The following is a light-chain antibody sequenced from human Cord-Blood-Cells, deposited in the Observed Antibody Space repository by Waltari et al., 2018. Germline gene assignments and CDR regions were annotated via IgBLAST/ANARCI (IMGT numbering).Light chain of an antibody. CDR1: QSVSSN. Sequence: EIVMSQSPATLSVSPGERATFSWPASQSVSSNLAWYQQKPGQPPRLLIYGASTRATGIPARFSGSGSGTEFTLTISSLQSEDFAVYYCQQYNNWPLTFGGGTKVEIK. CDR3: QQYNNWPLT. J-gene: IGKJ4*01. V-gene: IGKV3-15*01. CDR2: GAS.